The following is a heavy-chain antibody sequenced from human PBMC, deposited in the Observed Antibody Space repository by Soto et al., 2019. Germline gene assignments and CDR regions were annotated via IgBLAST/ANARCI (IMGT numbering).Heavy chain of an antibody. Sequence: GGSLRLSCAASGFTFSSYAMIWVRQAPGKGLEWVSAISGSGGSTYYADSVKGRFTISRDNSKNTLYLQMNSLRAEDTAVYYCAKNYYDSSGYYYAPDYWGQGTLVTVSS. CDR2: ISGSGGST. D-gene: IGHD3-22*01. J-gene: IGHJ4*02. CDR1: GFTFSSYA. V-gene: IGHV3-23*01. CDR3: AKNYYDSSGYYYAPDY.